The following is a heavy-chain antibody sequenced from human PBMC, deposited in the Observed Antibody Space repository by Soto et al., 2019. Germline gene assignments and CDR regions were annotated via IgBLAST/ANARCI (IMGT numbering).Heavy chain of an antibody. D-gene: IGHD2-21*01. Sequence: GESLKISCKVSGFTFTNYWIGWVRQMPGKGLEWMGIIYPGDSNTKYSPSFQGQVSISVDKSISTVHLQWNSLKASDTAIYYCARKQCGGRSCFFDYWVQGTLVTVSA. V-gene: IGHV5-51*01. J-gene: IGHJ4*02. CDR3: ARKQCGGRSCFFDY. CDR1: GFTFTNYW. CDR2: IYPGDSNT.